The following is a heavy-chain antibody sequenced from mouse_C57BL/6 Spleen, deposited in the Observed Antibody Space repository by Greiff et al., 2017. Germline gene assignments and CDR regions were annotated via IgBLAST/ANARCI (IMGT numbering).Heavy chain of an antibody. CDR3: AREDYDGYSWYFDV. Sequence: EVQGVESGGGLVKPGGSLKLSCAASGFTFSSYAMSWVRQTPEKRLEWVATISDGGSYTYYPDNVKGRFTISRDNAKNNLYLQMSHLKSEDTAMYYCAREDYDGYSWYFDVWGTGTTVTVSS. V-gene: IGHV5-4*01. CDR2: ISDGGSYT. J-gene: IGHJ1*03. D-gene: IGHD2-3*01. CDR1: GFTFSSYA.